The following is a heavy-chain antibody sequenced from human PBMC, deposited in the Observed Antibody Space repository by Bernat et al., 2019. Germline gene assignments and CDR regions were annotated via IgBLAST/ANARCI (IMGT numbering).Heavy chain of an antibody. CDR1: GFTVSSNY. J-gene: IGHJ3*02. V-gene: IGHV3-53*01. D-gene: IGHD6-19*01. Sequence: EVQLVESGGGLIQPGGSLRLSCAASGFTVSSNYMSWVRQAPGKGLEWVSVIYSGGSTYYADCVKGRFTIYRDNPKNTLYLQMNSLRAEDTAVYYSAREGGWYGGFAAFDIWGQGTMVTVSS. CDR3: AREGGWYGGFAAFDI. CDR2: IYSGGST.